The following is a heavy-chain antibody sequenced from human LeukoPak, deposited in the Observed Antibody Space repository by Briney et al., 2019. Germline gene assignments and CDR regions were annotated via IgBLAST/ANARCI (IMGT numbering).Heavy chain of an antibody. V-gene: IGHV1-8*01. CDR2: MNPDSGNT. CDR1: GYTFTSYD. D-gene: IGHD2-15*01. J-gene: IGHJ6*03. CDR3: ARDFFGGVYYYYMDV. Sequence: ASVKVSCKASGYTFTSYDINWVRQATGQGLEWMGWMNPDSGNTGYAQKFQGRVTMTRDTSISTAYMELSSLRSEDTAVYYCARDFFGGVYYYYMDVWGKGTTVTVSS.